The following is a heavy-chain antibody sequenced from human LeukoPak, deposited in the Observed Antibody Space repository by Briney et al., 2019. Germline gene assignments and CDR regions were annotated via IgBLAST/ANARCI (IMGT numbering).Heavy chain of an antibody. V-gene: IGHV1-18*04. J-gene: IGHJ4*02. Sequence: GESLKISCKGSGYTFTNDWIGWVRQAPGQGLEWMGWISAYNGNTNYAQKLQGRVTMTTDTSTSTAYMELRSLRSDDTAVYYCARGIAVAGFDYWGQGTLVTVSS. CDR2: ISAYNGNT. CDR1: GYTFTNDW. CDR3: ARGIAVAGFDY. D-gene: IGHD6-19*01.